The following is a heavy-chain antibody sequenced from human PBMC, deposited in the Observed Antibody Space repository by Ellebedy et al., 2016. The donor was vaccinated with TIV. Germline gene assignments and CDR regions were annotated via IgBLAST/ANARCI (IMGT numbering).Heavy chain of an antibody. V-gene: IGHV3-23*01. CDR2: ISANGGIT. CDR1: DSSISSARY. CDR3: ARRSTDFAFDS. Sequence: PSETLSLTCTDSDSSISSARYWGWVRQAPGKGLEWVSIISANGGITYYADSVKGRFTISRDNSKNTLFLQMSSLRAEDTAVYFCARRSTDFAFDSWGQGTLVTVSS. D-gene: IGHD3/OR15-3a*01. J-gene: IGHJ4*02.